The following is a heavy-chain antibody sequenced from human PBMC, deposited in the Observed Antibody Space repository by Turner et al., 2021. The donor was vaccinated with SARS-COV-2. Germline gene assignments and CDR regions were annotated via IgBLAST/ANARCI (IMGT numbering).Heavy chain of an antibody. Sequence: QVQLVESGGGVVQPGRSLILSLEASGFTFSTHGMHWARQAPDKGLEWVTIIWNDGSNKYYTASVRGRFTISRDNSKNTLYLQMNSLRAEDTAVYYCARGCGGSSGCFLIDYWGQGTLVTVSS. CDR3: ARGCGGSSGCFLIDY. CDR2: IWNDGSNK. J-gene: IGHJ4*02. CDR1: GFTFSTHG. D-gene: IGHD6-19*01. V-gene: IGHV3-33*01.